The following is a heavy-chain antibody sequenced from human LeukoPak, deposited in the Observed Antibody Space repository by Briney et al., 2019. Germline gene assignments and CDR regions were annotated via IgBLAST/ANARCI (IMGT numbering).Heavy chain of an antibody. Sequence: ASVKVSCKASGYTFTGYYMHWVRQAPGQGLGWMGWINPNSGGTNYAQKFQGRVTMTRDTSISTAYMELSRLRSDDTAVYYCARLSSWELGGYYFDYWGQGTLVTVSS. V-gene: IGHV1-2*02. CDR3: ARLSSWELGGYYFDY. J-gene: IGHJ4*02. D-gene: IGHD1-26*01. CDR2: INPNSGGT. CDR1: GYTFTGYY.